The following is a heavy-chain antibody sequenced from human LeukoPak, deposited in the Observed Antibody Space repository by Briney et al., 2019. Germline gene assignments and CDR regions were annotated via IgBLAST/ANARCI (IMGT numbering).Heavy chain of an antibody. Sequence: GGSRRLSCAASGFTFSSYAMSWVRQAPGKGLEWVSGISSGGTRTYYAHSERARFPISRDNSKITLYLQMDSLRAEDTAVYYCARAVPSWFDPWGQGTLVTVSS. CDR2: ISSGGTRT. CDR1: GFTFSSYA. CDR3: ARAVPSWFDP. V-gene: IGHV3-23*01. J-gene: IGHJ5*02. D-gene: IGHD3-10*01.